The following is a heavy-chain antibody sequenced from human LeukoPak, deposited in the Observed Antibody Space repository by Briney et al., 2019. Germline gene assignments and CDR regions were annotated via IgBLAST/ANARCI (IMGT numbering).Heavy chain of an antibody. D-gene: IGHD3-22*01. Sequence: GGSLRLSCAASGFSFSSYWMSWVRQAPGKGLEWVANIKQDGNEKYYVDSVKGRFTISRDNAKNSLYLQMNSLRAEDTAVYYCARDSVHGYYDSSGYSALFDCWGQGTLVTVSS. CDR2: IKQDGNEK. CDR3: ARDSVHGYYDSSGYSALFDC. J-gene: IGHJ4*02. CDR1: GFSFSSYW. V-gene: IGHV3-7*01.